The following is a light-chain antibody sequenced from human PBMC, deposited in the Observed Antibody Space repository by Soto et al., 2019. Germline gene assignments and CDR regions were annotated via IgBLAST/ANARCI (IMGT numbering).Light chain of an antibody. J-gene: IGKJ2*01. CDR3: QRSFNNPT. CDR1: QNINNY. V-gene: IGKV1-39*01. CDR2: GAS. Sequence: DIQMTQSPSSLSASVGDRVTITCRPSQNINNYLNWYQQKPGEAPNLLIYGASNLQSGVPSRFSGSGSGAHFTLTISTLQPEDFATYSCQRSFNNPTFGQGTKLEIK.